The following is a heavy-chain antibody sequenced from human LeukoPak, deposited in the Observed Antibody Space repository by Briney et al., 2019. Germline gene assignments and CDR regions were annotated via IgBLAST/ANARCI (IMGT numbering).Heavy chain of an antibody. V-gene: IGHV3-49*04. Sequence: PGGSLRLSCAASGFTFSNAWMSWVRQAPGKGLEWVSFIRTKAYGGTTEYAASVKNKFTISRDDSKSIAYLQMNSLKTEDTAVYFCTRVLVRTTDYYFDYWGQGTLVTVSS. CDR2: IRTKAYGGTT. CDR1: GFTFSNAW. CDR3: TRVLVRTTDYYFDY. D-gene: IGHD4-11*01. J-gene: IGHJ4*02.